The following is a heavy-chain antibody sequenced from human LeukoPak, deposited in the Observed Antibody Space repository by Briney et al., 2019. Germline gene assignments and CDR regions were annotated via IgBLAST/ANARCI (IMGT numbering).Heavy chain of an antibody. D-gene: IGHD6-6*01. CDR1: GYTFTSYY. CDR3: ARFRIAARPHYYYGMDV. J-gene: IGHJ6*02. V-gene: IGHV1-46*01. CDR2: INPSGGST. Sequence: ASVKVSCKASGYTFTSYYMHWVRQAPGQGLEWMGMINPSGGSTSYAQKFQGRVTMTRDTSTSTVYMELSSLRSEDTAVYYCARFRIAARPHYYYGMDVWGQGTTVTVSS.